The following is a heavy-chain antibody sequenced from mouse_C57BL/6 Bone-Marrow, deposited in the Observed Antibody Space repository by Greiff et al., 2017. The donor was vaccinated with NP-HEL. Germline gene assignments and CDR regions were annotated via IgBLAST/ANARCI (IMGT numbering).Heavy chain of an antibody. Sequence: EVQLQESGPVLVKPGASVKMSCKASGYTFTDYYMNWVKQSHGKSLEWIGVINPYNGGTSYNQKFKGKATLTVDKSSSTAYMELNSLTSEDSAVYYCASQRRYFDVWGTGTTVTVSS. V-gene: IGHV1-19*01. CDR2: INPYNGGT. CDR3: ASQRRYFDV. J-gene: IGHJ1*03. CDR1: GYTFTDYY.